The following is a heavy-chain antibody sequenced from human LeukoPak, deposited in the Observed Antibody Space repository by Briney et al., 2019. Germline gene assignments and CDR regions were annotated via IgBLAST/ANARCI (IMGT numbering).Heavy chain of an antibody. CDR2: ITGRGDAT. J-gene: IGHJ4*02. CDR3: ARDSIPRIAVAGTDY. V-gene: IGHV3-23*01. Sequence: GGSLRLSCAGSGFSFITYAMSWVRQAPGKGLEWVSTITGRGDATYYADSVKGRFTISRDNAKNSLYLQMNSLRAEDTAVYYCARDSIPRIAVAGTDYWGQGTLVTVSS. CDR1: GFSFITYA. D-gene: IGHD6-19*01.